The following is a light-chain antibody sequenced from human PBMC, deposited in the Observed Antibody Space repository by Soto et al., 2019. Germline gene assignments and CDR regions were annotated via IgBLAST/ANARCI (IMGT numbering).Light chain of an antibody. CDR3: AAWDDTLRARV. CDR2: SND. V-gene: IGLV1-44*01. CDR1: NSNIGRND. Sequence: QSVLAQPPSASGTPGQRVTISCSGSNSNIGRNDVTWYQQVPGTAPHCLIYSNDQRPSGVPDRISGSRSGTSASLAISGLQSGDEAEYYGAAWDDTLRARVFGGGTKLTVL. J-gene: IGLJ2*01.